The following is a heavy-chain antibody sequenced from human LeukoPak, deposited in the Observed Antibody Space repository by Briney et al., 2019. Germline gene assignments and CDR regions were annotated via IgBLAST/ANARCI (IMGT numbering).Heavy chain of an antibody. Sequence: SETLSLTCTVSGGSISSSNWNWIRQAPGKGLEWIGYITFSGGTNYNPSLGSRVTISLDMSKNQFSLKLTSVTAADTAIYYCARDSVYATNWYDHWGQGTLVTVSS. CDR3: ARDSVYATNWYDH. J-gene: IGHJ5*02. V-gene: IGHV4-59*01. CDR2: ITFSGGT. D-gene: IGHD2-8*01. CDR1: GGSISSSN.